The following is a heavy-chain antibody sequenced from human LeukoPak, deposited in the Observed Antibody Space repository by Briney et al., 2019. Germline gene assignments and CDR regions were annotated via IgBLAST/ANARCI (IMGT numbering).Heavy chain of an antibody. D-gene: IGHD3-22*01. CDR3: AKPYYDSSGYYPPGY. CDR1: GFTFSSYG. V-gene: IGHV3-66*01. CDR2: IYSGGST. J-gene: IGHJ4*02. Sequence: SGGSLRLSCAASGFTFSSYGMSWVRQAPGKGLEWVSVIYSGGSTYYADSVKGRFTISRDNSKNTLYLQMNSLRAEDTAVYYCAKPYYDSSGYYPPGYWGQGTLVTVSS.